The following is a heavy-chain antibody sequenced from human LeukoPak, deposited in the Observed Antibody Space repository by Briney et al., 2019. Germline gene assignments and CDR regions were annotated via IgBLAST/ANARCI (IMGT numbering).Heavy chain of an antibody. V-gene: IGHV3-23*01. CDR1: GFTFSSYA. CDR3: AKIPQIVVVPAADFDY. J-gene: IGHJ4*02. Sequence: GGSLRLSCAASGFTFSSYAMSWVRQAPGKGLEWVSAISGSGGSTYYADSVKGRFTISRDNSKNTLYLQMNSLRAEDTAVYYCAKIPQIVVVPAADFDYWGQGTLVTVSS. CDR2: ISGSGGST. D-gene: IGHD2-2*01.